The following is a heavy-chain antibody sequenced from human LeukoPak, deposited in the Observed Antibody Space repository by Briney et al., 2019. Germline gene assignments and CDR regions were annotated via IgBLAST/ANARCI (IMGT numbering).Heavy chain of an antibody. CDR1: GGSISTYY. V-gene: IGHV4-59*01. CDR3: ARSAAIDRYFDL. D-gene: IGHD6-13*01. Sequence: SETLSLTCTVSGGSISTYYWSWIRQPPGKGLEWIGYIYYSGITNYNPSLKSRVTISVDTSKNQFSLKLSSVTAADTALYYCARSAAIDRYFDLWGRGTLVTVSS. CDR2: IYYSGIT. J-gene: IGHJ2*01.